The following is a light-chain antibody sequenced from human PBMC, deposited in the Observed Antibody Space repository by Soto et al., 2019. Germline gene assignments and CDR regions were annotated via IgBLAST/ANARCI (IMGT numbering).Light chain of an antibody. CDR2: SAS. V-gene: IGKV1-12*01. CDR1: QSVTTW. CDR3: QQASYFPFT. Sequence: DIQMTQSPSFVSASVGGRVTITCRASQSVTTWLAWYQQRPGKAPRLLIHSASSLRSGVPSRFSGSGSGAEFTLTIGSLHPEDEATYFCQQASYFPFTFGPGTTVAI. J-gene: IGKJ3*01.